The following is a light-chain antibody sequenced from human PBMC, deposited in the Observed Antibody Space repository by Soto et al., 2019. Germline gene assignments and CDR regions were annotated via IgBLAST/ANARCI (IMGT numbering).Light chain of an antibody. CDR2: EVR. Sequence: QSALTQPASVSGSPGQSITISCTGTSSDVGDYNYVSWYQQHPGKAPKLMIYEVRNRPSGVSNRFSGSKSDNTASLTISGLQAEDEADYYCSSYTGSTTAVFGTGTKVTVL. CDR3: SSYTGSTTAV. J-gene: IGLJ1*01. V-gene: IGLV2-14*01. CDR1: SSDVGDYNY.